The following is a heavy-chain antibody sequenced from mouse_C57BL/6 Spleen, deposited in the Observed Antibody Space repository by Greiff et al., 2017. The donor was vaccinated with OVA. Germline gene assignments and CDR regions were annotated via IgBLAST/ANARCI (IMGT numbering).Heavy chain of an antibody. Sequence: DVQLVESGGGLVKPGGSLKLSCAASGFTFSSYTMSWVRQTPEKRLEWVATISGGGGNTYYPDSVKGRFTISRDNAKNTLYLQMSSLRSEDTALYYCARHPAYYFDYWGQGTTLTVSS. CDR2: ISGGGGNT. V-gene: IGHV5-9*01. CDR1: GFTFSSYT. CDR3: ARHPAYYFDY. J-gene: IGHJ2*01.